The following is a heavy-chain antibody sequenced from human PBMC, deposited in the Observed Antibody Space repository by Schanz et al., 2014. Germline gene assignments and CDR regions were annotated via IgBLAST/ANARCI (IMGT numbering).Heavy chain of an antibody. D-gene: IGHD6-19*01. CDR3: ARDHASAWYTVDY. CDR1: GFIFSNHG. J-gene: IGHJ4*02. V-gene: IGHV3-30*02. CDR2: IQHDGSRT. Sequence: QAELVESGGGVVQPGGSLRLSCEASGFIFSNHGMNWVRQAPGKGLEWVAFIQHDGSRTYYTASLKGRFTISRDNAKNSLYLQINSLRDEDTAVYYCARDHASAWYTVDYWGQGTLVTVSS.